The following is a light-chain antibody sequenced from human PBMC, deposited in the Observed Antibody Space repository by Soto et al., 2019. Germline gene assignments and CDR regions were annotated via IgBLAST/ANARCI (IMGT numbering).Light chain of an antibody. CDR1: QSVSSSF. CDR2: GAS. V-gene: IGKV3-20*01. CDR3: QQYGSSPWT. J-gene: IGKJ1*01. Sequence: EIVLTQSPGTLSLSPGERATLSCRASQSVSSSFLAWYQQKPGQAPRLLIYGASSRDTGIPDRFSGSVSGTDFTLTISRLEPEDFAVYYFQQYGSSPWTFGKGTKVEIK.